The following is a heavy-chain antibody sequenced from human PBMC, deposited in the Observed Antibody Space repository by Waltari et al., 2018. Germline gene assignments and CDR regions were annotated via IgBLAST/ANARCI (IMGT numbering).Heavy chain of an antibody. CDR1: GFSFSNAW. V-gene: IGHV3-15*02. J-gene: IGHJ3*02. CDR3: TTRTWADGFDI. Sequence: EVLLVEAGGSLVKPGGSLRLSCAGSGFSFSNAWMNWVRQAPGKGLEWVGRIKKKIDGGTIDYAAPLKGRFTISRDDSKNTLYLQMNSLKIEDTAVYYCTTRTWADGFDIWGQGTMVTVSS. CDR2: IKKKIDGGTI. D-gene: IGHD7-27*01.